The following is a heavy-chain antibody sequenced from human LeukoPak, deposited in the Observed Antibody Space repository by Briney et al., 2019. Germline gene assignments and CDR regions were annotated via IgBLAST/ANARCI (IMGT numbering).Heavy chain of an antibody. D-gene: IGHD3-22*01. Sequence: SETLSLTCTVSGGSISSGGYYWSWIRQHPGKGLEWIGYIYYSGSTYYNPSLKSRVTISVDTSKNQFSLKLSSVTAADTAVYYCARAESSGYYENRWYFDLWGRGTLVTVSS. CDR3: ARAESSGYYENRWYFDL. CDR2: IYYSGST. CDR1: GGSISSGGYY. V-gene: IGHV4-31*03. J-gene: IGHJ2*01.